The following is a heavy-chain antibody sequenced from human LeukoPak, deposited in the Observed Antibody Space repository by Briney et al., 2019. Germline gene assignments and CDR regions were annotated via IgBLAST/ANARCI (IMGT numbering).Heavy chain of an antibody. D-gene: IGHD6-13*01. CDR2: INHSGST. J-gene: IGHJ4*02. CDR3: ARVGYSSSWYYFDY. Sequence: PSETLSLTCAVSGYSISSGYYWSWIRQPPGKGLEWIGEINHSGSTNYNPSLKSRVTISVDTSKNQFSLKLSSVTAADTAVYYCARVGYSSSWYYFDYWGQGTLVTVSS. V-gene: IGHV4-34*01. CDR1: GYSISSGYY.